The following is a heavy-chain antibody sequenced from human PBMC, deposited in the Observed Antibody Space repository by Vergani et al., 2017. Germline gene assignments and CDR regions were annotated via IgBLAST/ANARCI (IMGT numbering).Heavy chain of an antibody. Sequence: QVQLVQSGAEVKKPGASVKVSCKASGYTFTSYAMHWVRQAPGQRLEWMGWSNAGNGNTKYSQEFQGRVTMTEDTSTDTAYMELSSLRSEDTAVYYCATDSRGDTVTIQYYYYYGMDVWGQGTTVTVSS. CDR2: SNAGNGNT. D-gene: IGHD4-17*01. J-gene: IGHJ6*02. CDR3: ATDSRGDTVTIQYYYYYGMDV. CDR1: GYTFTSYA. V-gene: IGHV1-3*02.